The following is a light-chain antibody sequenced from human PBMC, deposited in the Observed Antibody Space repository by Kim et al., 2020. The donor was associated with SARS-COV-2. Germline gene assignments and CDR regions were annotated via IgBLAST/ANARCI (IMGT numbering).Light chain of an antibody. CDR2: YDD. V-gene: IGLV3-21*04. CDR1: NIGSKS. J-gene: IGLJ3*02. Sequence: PGKTARITCGGHNIGSKSVHWYQQKAGQAPVLVIYYDDDRPSGIPERFSGSNSENTATLTISRVEAGDEADYYCQLWNSSSDLWVFGGGTQLTVL. CDR3: QLWNSSSDLWV.